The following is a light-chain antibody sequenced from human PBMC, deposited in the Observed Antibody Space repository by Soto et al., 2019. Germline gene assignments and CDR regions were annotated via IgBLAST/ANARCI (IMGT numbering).Light chain of an antibody. CDR1: QTISSW. CDR2: KAS. Sequence: DIQMTQSPSTLSGSVGVRVTITCRASQTISSWLAWYQQKPGKAPKLLIYKASTLKSGVPSRFSGSGSGIEFTLTISSLQPDDFATYYCQQYNSYSEAFGQGTKVDI. CDR3: QQYNSYSEA. V-gene: IGKV1-5*03. J-gene: IGKJ1*01.